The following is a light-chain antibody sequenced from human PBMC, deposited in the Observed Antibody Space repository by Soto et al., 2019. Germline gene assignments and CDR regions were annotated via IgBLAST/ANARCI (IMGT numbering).Light chain of an antibody. J-gene: IGLJ1*01. Sequence: QSALTQPASVSGAPGQSITIYGTGTSSDVGAYNYVSWYKQQPGKAPKLMIYEASNRPSGVSNRFSGSKSGNTAYLTISGLQAEDEADYCCSSYTTYRTLYLLGTGTKLTV. CDR3: SSYTTYRTLYL. CDR1: SSDVGAYNY. CDR2: EAS. V-gene: IGLV2-14*01.